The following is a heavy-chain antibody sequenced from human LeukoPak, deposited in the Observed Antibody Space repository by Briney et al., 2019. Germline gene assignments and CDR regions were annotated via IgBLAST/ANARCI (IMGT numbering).Heavy chain of an antibody. CDR2: INPSGGST. V-gene: IGHV1-46*01. J-gene: IGHJ5*02. CDR1: GYTFTSYY. Sequence: ASVKVSCTASGYTFTSYYMHWVRQAPGQGLEWMGIINPSGGSTSYAQKFQSRVTMTRDTSTSTVYMEMSSLRSEDTAVYYCATEKGSGLYWFDPWGQGTLVTVSS. CDR3: ATEKGSGLYWFDP. D-gene: IGHD1-14*01.